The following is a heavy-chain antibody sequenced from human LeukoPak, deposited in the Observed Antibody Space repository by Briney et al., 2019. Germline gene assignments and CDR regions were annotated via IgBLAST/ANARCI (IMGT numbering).Heavy chain of an antibody. J-gene: IGHJ5*02. V-gene: IGHV4-61*01. CDR1: GGSVSSGSYY. Sequence: SETLSLTCTVSGGSVSSGSYYWSWIRQPPGKGLEWIGYIYYSGSTNYNPSLKSRVTISVDTSKNQFSLKLSSVTAADTAVYYCASIPGIAVAGPGGQGWFDHWGQGTLVTVSS. CDR3: ASIPGIAVAGPGGQGWFDH. D-gene: IGHD6-19*01. CDR2: IYYSGST.